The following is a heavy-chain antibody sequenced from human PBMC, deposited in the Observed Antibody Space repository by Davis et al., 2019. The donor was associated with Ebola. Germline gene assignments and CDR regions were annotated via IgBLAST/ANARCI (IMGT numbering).Heavy chain of an antibody. CDR3: VKDRRGSYAFDI. V-gene: IGHV3-64D*06. CDR2: INDNGGTT. J-gene: IGHJ3*02. D-gene: IGHD1-26*01. Sequence: GESLKISCSASGFTFNNYAMHWVRQAPGRGLDFVSGINDNGGTTHYADSVKGRFTISRDDSRSTVYLQMISLTVEDTALYYCVKDRRGSYAFDIWGQGTMVTVSS. CDR1: GFTFNNYA.